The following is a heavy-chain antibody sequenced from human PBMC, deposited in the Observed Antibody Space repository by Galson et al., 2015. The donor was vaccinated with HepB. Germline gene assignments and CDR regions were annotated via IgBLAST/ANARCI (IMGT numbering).Heavy chain of an antibody. CDR2: ISTTGSYT. J-gene: IGHJ4*02. D-gene: IGHD4-17*01. CDR1: GSTFSDYY. CDR3: ARVAASDYGDHSHFDY. V-gene: IGHV3-11*06. Sequence: SLRLSCAASGSTFSDYYMSWIRQAPGKGLEWISYISTTGSYTNYADSVKGRFTISRDNAQNSLYLQMNTLRADDTAVFYCARVAASDYGDHSHFDYWGQGTLVTVSS.